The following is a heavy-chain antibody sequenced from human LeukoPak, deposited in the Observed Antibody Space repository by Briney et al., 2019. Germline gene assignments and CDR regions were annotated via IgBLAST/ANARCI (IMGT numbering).Heavy chain of an antibody. D-gene: IGHD6-19*01. Sequence: PGGSLRLSCAASGFTFSSYAMSWVRQAPGKGLKWVSTINDNGAGTYYADSVKGRSTISRDNSYNTVSLQMNSLRAEDTAVYYCAAVPGYSSGWYGGYFDYWGQGTLVTVSS. CDR3: AAVPGYSSGWYGGYFDY. CDR2: INDNGAGT. CDR1: GFTFSSYA. J-gene: IGHJ4*02. V-gene: IGHV3-23*01.